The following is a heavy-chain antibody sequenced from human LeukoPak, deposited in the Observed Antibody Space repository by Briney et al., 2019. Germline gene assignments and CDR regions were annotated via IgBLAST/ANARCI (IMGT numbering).Heavy chain of an antibody. J-gene: IGHJ4*02. CDR3: TRSPLNYGPFDY. CDR2: IRIKANGYTT. V-gene: IGHV3-72*01. CDR1: GFTFSDHN. Sequence: PGGSLRLSCATSGFTFSDHNMDWARQAPGKGPEWVSRIRIKANGYTTEYAASVKGRFTISRDDSKNSLSLQMQSLKTEDTAVYYCTRSPLNYGPFDYWGQGTLVTVSS. D-gene: IGHD3-10*01.